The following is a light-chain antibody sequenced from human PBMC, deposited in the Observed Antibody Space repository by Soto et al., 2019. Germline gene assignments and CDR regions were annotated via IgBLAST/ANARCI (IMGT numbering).Light chain of an antibody. CDR2: DAS. Sequence: DIQMTQSPSTLSASVGDRVTITRRASQSISSWSAWYQQKPGKAPKLLIYDASSLESGVPSRFSGSGSGTEFTLTISSLQPDDFATYYCQQYNNYLYTFGQGTKLEIK. V-gene: IGKV1-5*01. CDR3: QQYNNYLYT. J-gene: IGKJ2*01. CDR1: QSISSW.